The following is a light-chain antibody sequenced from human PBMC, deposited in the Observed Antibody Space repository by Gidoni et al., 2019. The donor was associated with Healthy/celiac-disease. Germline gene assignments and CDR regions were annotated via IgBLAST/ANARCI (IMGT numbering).Light chain of an antibody. J-gene: IGKJ2*01. V-gene: IGKV1-33*01. CDR1: QDISNY. Sequence: EIQMTHSPSSLSASVGDRVTITCQASQDISNYLTWYQQKPGKAPKLLIYDASNLETGVPSRFSGSGSGTDFTFTISSLQPEDIATYYCQQDDNLPPTFGQGTKLEIK. CDR2: DAS. CDR3: QQDDNLPPT.